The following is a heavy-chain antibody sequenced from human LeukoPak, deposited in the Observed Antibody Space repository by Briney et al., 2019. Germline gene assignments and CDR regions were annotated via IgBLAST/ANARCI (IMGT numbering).Heavy chain of an antibody. CDR3: AKADSSGYYPLFGYFQH. V-gene: IGHV3-23*01. CDR2: ISGSGGST. Sequence: GGSLRLSCAASGFTFSGYAMSWVRQAPGKGLEWVSAISGSGGSTYYADSVKGRFTISRDNSKNTLYLQMNSLRAEDTAVYYCAKADSSGYYPLFGYFQHWGQGTLVTVSS. D-gene: IGHD3-22*01. CDR1: GFTFSGYA. J-gene: IGHJ1*01.